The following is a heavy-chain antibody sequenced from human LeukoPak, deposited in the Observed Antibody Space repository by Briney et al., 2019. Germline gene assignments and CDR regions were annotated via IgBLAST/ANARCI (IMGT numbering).Heavy chain of an antibody. J-gene: IGHJ4*02. CDR3: ATWYYDFWSGYFTFDY. Sequence: GGSLRLSCAASGFTFSSYAMSWVRQAPGKGLVWVSRINSDGSSTSYADSVKGRFTISRDNAKNTLYLQMNSLRAEDTAVYYCATWYYDFWSGYFTFDYWGQGTLVTVSS. CDR1: GFTFSSYA. D-gene: IGHD3-3*01. V-gene: IGHV3-74*01. CDR2: INSDGSST.